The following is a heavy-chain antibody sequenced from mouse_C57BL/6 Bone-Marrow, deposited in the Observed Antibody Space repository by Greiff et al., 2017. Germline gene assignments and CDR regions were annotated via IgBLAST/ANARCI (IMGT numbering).Heavy chain of an antibody. D-gene: IGHD2-1*01. CDR1: GYTFTDYY. CDR2: INPYNGGT. J-gene: IGHJ2*01. Sequence: EVQLQQSGPVLVKPGASVKMSCKASGYTFTDYYMNWVKQSHGKSLEWIGVINPYNGGTSYNQKFNGKATLTVDKSSSTAYMELNSLTSEDSAVYYCAFIYYGNPYFDYWGQGTTLTVSS. CDR3: AFIYYGNPYFDY. V-gene: IGHV1-19*01.